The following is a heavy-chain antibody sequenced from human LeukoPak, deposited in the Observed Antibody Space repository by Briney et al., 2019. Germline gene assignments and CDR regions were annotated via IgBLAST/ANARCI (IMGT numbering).Heavy chain of an antibody. CDR1: GGSISSHY. J-gene: IGHJ4*02. CDR3: ARAVAATSEYYFDY. D-gene: IGHD2-15*01. V-gene: IGHV4-59*11. CDR2: IYYSGST. Sequence: PSETLSLTCTVSGGSISSHYWSWIRQPPGKGLEWIGYIYYSGSTNYNPSLKSRVTISVDTSKNQFSLKLSSVTAADTAVYYCARAVAATSEYYFDYWGQGTLVTVSS.